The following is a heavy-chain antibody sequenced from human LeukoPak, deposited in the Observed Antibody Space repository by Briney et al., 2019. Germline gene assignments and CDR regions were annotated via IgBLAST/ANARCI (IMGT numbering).Heavy chain of an antibody. CDR1: GFTFSSYA. D-gene: IGHD2-2*01. V-gene: IGHV3-23*01. Sequence: GGSLRLSCAASGFTFSSYAMSWVRQAPGKGLEWVSAISGSGGSTYYADSVKGRFTISRDNSKNTLYLQMNSLRAEDTAVYYCAKDQYCSSTSCYGYYYYGMDVWGQGTTVTVSS. CDR3: AKDQYCSSTSCYGYYYYGMDV. J-gene: IGHJ6*02. CDR2: ISGSGGST.